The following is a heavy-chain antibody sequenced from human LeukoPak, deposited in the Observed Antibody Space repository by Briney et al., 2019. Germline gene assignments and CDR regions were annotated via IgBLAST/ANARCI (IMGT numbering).Heavy chain of an antibody. V-gene: IGHV4-59*01. D-gene: IGHD7-27*01. CDR2: IYYSGST. Sequence: PSETLSLTCTVSGGSISSYYWSWIRQPPGKGLEWIGYIYYSGSTNYNPSLKSRVTISVDTSKNQFSLKLSSVTAADTAVYYCARETLGYFDYWGQGTLVTVSS. CDR1: GGSISSYY. CDR3: ARETLGYFDY. J-gene: IGHJ4*02.